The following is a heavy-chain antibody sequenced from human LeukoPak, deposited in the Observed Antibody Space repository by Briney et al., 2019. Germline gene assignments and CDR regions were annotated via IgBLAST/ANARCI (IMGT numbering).Heavy chain of an antibody. V-gene: IGHV3-7*01. CDR1: GFTVSSYW. D-gene: IGHD3-22*01. J-gene: IGHJ1*01. CDR3: ARDKYYYDSSGYARYFQH. Sequence: AGGSLRLSCAASGFTVSSYWMSWVRQAPGKGLEWVANIKQDGSEKYYVDSVKGRFTISRDNAKNSLYLQMNSLGAEGTAVYYCARDKYYYDSSGYARYFQHWGQGTLVTVSS. CDR2: IKQDGSEK.